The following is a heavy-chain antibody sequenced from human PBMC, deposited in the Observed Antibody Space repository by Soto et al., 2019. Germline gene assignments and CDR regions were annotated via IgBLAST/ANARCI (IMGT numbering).Heavy chain of an antibody. J-gene: IGHJ6*01. CDR1: GYAFTKYG. D-gene: IGHD3-16*01. Sequence: SVKLSCTASGYAFTKYGISWVRQAPGQGLDWVGWIHTYNGDTHYAPSLQGRITMTLDTSTNMTYMELRSLRSDDTAVYYVSRDVGQEYGYDEAGHYFYRCMDVWG. CDR2: IHTYNGDT. V-gene: IGHV1-18*01. CDR3: SRDVGQEYGYDEAGHYFYRCMDV.